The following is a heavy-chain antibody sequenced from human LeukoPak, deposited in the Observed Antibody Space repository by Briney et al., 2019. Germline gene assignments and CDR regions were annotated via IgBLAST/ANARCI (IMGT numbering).Heavy chain of an antibody. CDR1: GFTFSDHW. CDR3: ARGSSGWYVDY. J-gene: IGHJ4*02. D-gene: IGHD6-19*01. Sequence: GGSLRLSCAASGFTFSDHWMHWVRHAPGKGLEWLSRIYNDGGRTSYADSVKGRFTISRDNGKNTLFLQLNSLRAEDTAVYYCARGSSGWYVDYWGQGTLVTVSS. CDR2: IYNDGGRT. V-gene: IGHV3-74*01.